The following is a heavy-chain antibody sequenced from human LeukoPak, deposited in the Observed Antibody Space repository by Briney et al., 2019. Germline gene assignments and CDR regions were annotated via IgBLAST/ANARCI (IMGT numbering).Heavy chain of an antibody. CDR2: IYYSGST. CDR1: GDSISSYY. J-gene: IGHJ3*01. V-gene: IGHV4-59*01. D-gene: IGHD5-18*01. Sequence: PSETLSLTCTVSGDSISSYYWSWLRQPPGKGLEWIGYIYYSGSTNYNPSLKSRVTISLDTSKNQVSLNLSSVTAADTAVYYCARPAERGYSYGLDFWGPGTMVTVSS. CDR3: ARPAERGYSYGLDF.